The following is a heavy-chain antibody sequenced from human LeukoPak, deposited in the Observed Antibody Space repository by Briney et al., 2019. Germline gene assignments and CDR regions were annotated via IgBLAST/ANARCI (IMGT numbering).Heavy chain of an antibody. V-gene: IGHV3-53*01. CDR2: IYSGGST. CDR3: ARASSYYDILTGYFYFDY. Sequence: GESLKISCKGSGYSFTSYWIGWVRQAPGKGLEWVSVIYSGGSTYYADSVKGRFTISRDNSKNTLYLQMNSLRAEDTAVYYCARASSYYDILTGYFYFDYWGQGTLVTVSS. J-gene: IGHJ4*02. CDR1: GYSFTSYW. D-gene: IGHD3-9*01.